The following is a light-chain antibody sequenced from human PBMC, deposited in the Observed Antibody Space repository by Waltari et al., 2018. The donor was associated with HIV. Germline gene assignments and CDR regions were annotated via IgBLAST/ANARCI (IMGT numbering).Light chain of an antibody. J-gene: IGKJ3*01. CDR1: RGIRDG. CDR3: QEADEFPHI. Sequence: DIQLTQSPSNVSASVGDRVTITCRAGRGIRDGVAWYQRKPGRAPTLVIYSTSRLQNGVPSRCGGSGSGTLFTLTINGLLADDFGTYYCQEADEFPHIFGAGTRVDIK. V-gene: IGKV1-12*01. CDR2: STS.